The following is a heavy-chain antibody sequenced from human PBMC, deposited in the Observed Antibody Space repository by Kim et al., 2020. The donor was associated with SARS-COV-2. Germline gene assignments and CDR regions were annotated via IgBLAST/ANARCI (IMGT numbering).Heavy chain of an antibody. CDR3: AKVRFGGYVSHFDY. D-gene: IGHD5-12*01. V-gene: IGHV3-30*18. CDR1: GFTFSSYG. Sequence: GGSLRLSCAASGFTFSSYGMHWVRQAPGKGLEWVVVISYDGSNKYYADSVKGRFTISRDNSKNTLYLQMNSLRAEDTAVYYCAKVRFGGYVSHFDYWGQGTLVTVSS. J-gene: IGHJ4*02. CDR2: ISYDGSNK.